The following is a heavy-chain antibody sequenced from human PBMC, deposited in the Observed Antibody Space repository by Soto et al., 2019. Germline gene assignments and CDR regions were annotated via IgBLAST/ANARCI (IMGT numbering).Heavy chain of an antibody. D-gene: IGHD4-17*01. CDR1: GGTFSSYA. CDR2: IIPIFGTA. CDR3: ASKPFDYGGDYFDY. Sequence: SVKVSCKASGGTFSSYAISWVRQAPGQGLEWMGGIIPIFGTANYAQKFQGRVTITADESTSTAYMELSSLRSEDTAVYYCASKPFDYGGDYFDYWGQGTLVTVSS. J-gene: IGHJ4*02. V-gene: IGHV1-69*13.